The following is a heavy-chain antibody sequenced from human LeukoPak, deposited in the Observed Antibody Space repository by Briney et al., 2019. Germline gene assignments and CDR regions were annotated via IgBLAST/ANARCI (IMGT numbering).Heavy chain of an antibody. J-gene: IGHJ4*02. Sequence: PGGSLRLSCAASGFTFSDYGMHWVRPAPGNGLEWVSSISSSSSYIYYADSVQGRFTVSRDNAKNSLFLQMNSLRAEDTAVYYCARKGVVNDYDYWGQGTLVTVSS. CDR1: GFTFSDYG. D-gene: IGHD4-23*01. V-gene: IGHV3-21*01. CDR2: ISSSSSYI. CDR3: ARKGVVNDYDY.